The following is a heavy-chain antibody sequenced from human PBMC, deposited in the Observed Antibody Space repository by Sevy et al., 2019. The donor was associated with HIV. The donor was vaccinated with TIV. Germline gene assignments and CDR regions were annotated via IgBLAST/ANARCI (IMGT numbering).Heavy chain of an antibody. J-gene: IGHJ6*02. V-gene: IGHV3-48*02. CDR3: ARAWSGPYGMDV. CDR2: IGSSSSTI. CDR1: GFTFSSYS. D-gene: IGHD3-3*01. Sequence: GGSLRLSCEAPGFTFSSYSMNWVRQAPGKGLEGVSYIGSSSSTIYYADSVKGRFTISRDKAKNSLYLQMNSLRDEDTAVYYCARAWSGPYGMDVWGQGTTVTVSS.